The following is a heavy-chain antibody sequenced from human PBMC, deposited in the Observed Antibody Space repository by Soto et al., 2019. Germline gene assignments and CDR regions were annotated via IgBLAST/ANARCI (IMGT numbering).Heavy chain of an antibody. J-gene: IGHJ6*02. D-gene: IGHD6-6*01. V-gene: IGHV4-31*03. CDR1: GGSISSGGYY. CDR2: IYYSGST. Sequence: KTSETLSLTCTVSGGSISSGGYYWSWIRQHPGKGLEWIGYIYYSGSTYYNPSLKSRVTISVDTSKNQFSLKLSSVTAADTAVYYCARGQGYSSSPYYYGMDVWGQGTTVTVSS. CDR3: ARGQGYSSSPYYYGMDV.